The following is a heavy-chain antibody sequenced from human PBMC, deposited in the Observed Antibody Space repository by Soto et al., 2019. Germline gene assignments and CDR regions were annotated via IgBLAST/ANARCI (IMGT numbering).Heavy chain of an antibody. Sequence: QVQLVEPGGGVVQPGTSLRLSCEASGFTFSRYGMHWVRQAPGKGLEWVAFIWFDGSKKYYADSVKGRFTISRDNSKNTLYLQMNSPRAEDMDLYYCARAYYDRRNHYYSRHWGSFQHWGQGTLVTVSS. CDR3: ARAYYDRRNHYYSRHWGSFQH. CDR2: IWFDGSKK. J-gene: IGHJ1*01. CDR1: GFTFSRYG. V-gene: IGHV3-33*01. D-gene: IGHD3-22*01.